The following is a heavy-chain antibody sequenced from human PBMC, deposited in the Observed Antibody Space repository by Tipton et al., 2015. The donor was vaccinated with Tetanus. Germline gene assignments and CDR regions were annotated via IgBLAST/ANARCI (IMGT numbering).Heavy chain of an antibody. CDR2: ISGSGGST. Sequence: SLRLSCAASGFTFSSYAMSWVRQAPGKGLEWVSAISGSGGSTYYADSVKGRFTISRDNSKNTLYLQMNSLRVEDTAVYYCAKGNRIVLMVYATDYWGQGTLVTVPS. CDR1: GFTFSSYA. J-gene: IGHJ4*02. D-gene: IGHD2-8*01. CDR3: AKGNRIVLMVYATDY. V-gene: IGHV3-23*01.